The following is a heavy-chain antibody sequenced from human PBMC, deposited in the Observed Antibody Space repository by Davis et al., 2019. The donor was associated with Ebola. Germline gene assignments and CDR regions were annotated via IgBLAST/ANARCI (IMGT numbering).Heavy chain of an antibody. CDR2: ISYDGSNK. CDR3: ARGIGGDPDWYFDL. D-gene: IGHD2-21*02. CDR1: GFTFSTYV. Sequence: GESLKISCAASGFTFSTYVMTWVRQAPGKGLEWVAVISYDGSNKYYADSVKGRFTISRDNSKNTLYLQMNSLRAEDTAVYYCARGIGGDPDWYFDLWGRGTLVTVSS. V-gene: IGHV3-30-3*01. J-gene: IGHJ2*01.